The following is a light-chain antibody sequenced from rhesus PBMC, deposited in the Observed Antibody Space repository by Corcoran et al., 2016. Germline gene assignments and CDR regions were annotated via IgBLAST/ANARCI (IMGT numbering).Light chain of an antibody. CDR3: QQYSTRPLT. Sequence: DIQMTQSPSSLSASVGDTVTITCRASQGISSWSAWYQQKPGKAPKLLVYKASSLQSGVPSSFSGSGSGTDFTLTISGLQSEDFAAYYCQQYSTRPLTFGGGTKVELK. V-gene: IGKV1-22*01. CDR2: KAS. CDR1: QGISSW. J-gene: IGKJ4*01.